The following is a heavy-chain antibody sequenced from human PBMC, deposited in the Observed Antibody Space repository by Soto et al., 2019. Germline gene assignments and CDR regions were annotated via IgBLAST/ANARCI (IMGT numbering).Heavy chain of an antibody. CDR2: IVGGSGNT. D-gene: IGHD1-26*01. Sequence: ASVQVSCKASGFTFSTSAVQWVRQARGQRPEWMGWIVGGSGNTNYAQNSQERVIITRDMSTSTVYMELSSLRSDDTAVYFCAARRSGLYAMDVWGQGTTVTVSS. CDR3: AARRSGLYAMDV. J-gene: IGHJ6*02. CDR1: GFTFSTSA. V-gene: IGHV1-58*01.